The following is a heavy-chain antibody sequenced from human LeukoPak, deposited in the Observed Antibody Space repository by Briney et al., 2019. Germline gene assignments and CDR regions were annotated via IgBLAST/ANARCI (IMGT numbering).Heavy chain of an antibody. Sequence: GGSLRLSCAASGFTFSSYSMNWVRQAPGKGLEWVSSISSSSSYIYYADSVKGRFTISRDNAKNSLYLQMNSLRAEDTAVYYCASWPQGEDPFFDYWGQGTLVTVSS. V-gene: IGHV3-21*01. CDR3: ASWPQGEDPFFDY. CDR2: ISSSSSYI. D-gene: IGHD3-16*01. J-gene: IGHJ4*02. CDR1: GFTFSSYS.